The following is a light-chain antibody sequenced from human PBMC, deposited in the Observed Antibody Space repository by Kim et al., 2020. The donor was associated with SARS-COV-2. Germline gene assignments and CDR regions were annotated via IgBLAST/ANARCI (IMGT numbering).Light chain of an antibody. V-gene: IGKV1-6*01. J-gene: IGKJ1*01. Sequence: AIQLTQSPSSLSASVGDRITITCRASQGIRDDLGWYQQKPGQAPKLLIYAASSLESGVPSRFSGSVFGTDFTLTISSLQPEDRGTYYCLQDFSYPWTFGQGTKVDIK. CDR1: QGIRDD. CDR2: AAS. CDR3: LQDFSYPWT.